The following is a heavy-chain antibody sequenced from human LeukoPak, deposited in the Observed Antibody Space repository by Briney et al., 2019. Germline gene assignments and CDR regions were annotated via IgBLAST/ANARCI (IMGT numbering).Heavy chain of an antibody. J-gene: IGHJ6*02. Sequence: ASVKVSCKASGGTFSSYAISWVRQAPGQGLEWMGGIIPIFGTASYAQKFQGRVTMTRDTSTSTVYMELSSLRSEDTAVYYCARDPGPMTYYYGMDVWGQGTTVTVSS. V-gene: IGHV1-69*05. CDR2: IIPIFGTA. CDR1: GGTFSSYA. CDR3: ARDPGPMTYYYGMDV.